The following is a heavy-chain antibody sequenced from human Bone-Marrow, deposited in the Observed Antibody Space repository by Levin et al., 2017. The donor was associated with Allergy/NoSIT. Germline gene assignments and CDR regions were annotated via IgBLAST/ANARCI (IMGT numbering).Heavy chain of an antibody. CDR3: ARASYYGSGSYYDAIDY. J-gene: IGHJ4*02. Sequence: GGSLRLSCAASGFTFSDYYMSWIRQAPGKGLEWVSYISSSGSTIYYADSVKGRFTISRDNAKNSLYLQMNSLRAEDTAVYYCARASYYGSGSYYDAIDYWGQGTLVTVSS. CDR2: ISSSGSTI. V-gene: IGHV3-11*01. CDR1: GFTFSDYY. D-gene: IGHD3-10*01.